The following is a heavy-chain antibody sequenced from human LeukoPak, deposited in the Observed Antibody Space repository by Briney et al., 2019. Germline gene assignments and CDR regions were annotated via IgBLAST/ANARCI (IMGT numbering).Heavy chain of an antibody. CDR3: ARHTNQQLVGFDY. J-gene: IGHJ4*02. D-gene: IGHD6-13*01. CDR1: GGSISSYY. CDR2: IYYSGST. V-gene: IGHV4-59*08. Sequence: SSETLSLTCTVSGGSISSYYWSWIRQPPGKGLEWIGYIYYSGSTNYNPSLRSRVTISVDTSKNQFSLKLSSVTAADTGVYYCARHTNQQLVGFDYWGQGTLVTVSS.